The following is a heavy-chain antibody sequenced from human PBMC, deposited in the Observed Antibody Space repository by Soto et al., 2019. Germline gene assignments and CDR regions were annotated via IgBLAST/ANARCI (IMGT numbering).Heavy chain of an antibody. J-gene: IGHJ5*02. CDR3: ARHYDILTGYHRSWFDP. CDR2: IYYSGST. Sequence: QLQLQESGPGLVKPSETLSLTCTVSGGSISSSSYYWGWIRQPPGKGLEWIGSIYYSGSTYYNPFLKSRVTIAVDTSKNQFSLKLSSVTAADTAVYYCARHYDILTGYHRSWFDPWGQGTLVTVSS. V-gene: IGHV4-39*01. CDR1: GGSISSSSYY. D-gene: IGHD3-9*01.